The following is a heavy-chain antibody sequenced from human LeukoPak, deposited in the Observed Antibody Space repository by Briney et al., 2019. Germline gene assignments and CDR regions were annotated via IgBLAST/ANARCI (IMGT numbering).Heavy chain of an antibody. Sequence: GGSLRLSCAASGFTFSSYWMSWVRQAPGKGLEWVANIKQDGSEKYYVDSVKGRFTISRDNAKNSLYLQMNSLRAEDTAVYYCARDTFINYDILTGFYDYWGQGTLVTVSS. CDR1: GFTFSSYW. CDR3: ARDTFINYDILTGFYDY. J-gene: IGHJ4*02. V-gene: IGHV3-7*01. D-gene: IGHD3-9*01. CDR2: IKQDGSEK.